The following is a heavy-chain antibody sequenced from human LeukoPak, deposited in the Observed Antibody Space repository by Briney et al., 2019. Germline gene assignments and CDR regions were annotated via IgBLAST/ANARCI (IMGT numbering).Heavy chain of an antibody. D-gene: IGHD4-17*01. Sequence: SETLSLTCTVSGGSISRYYWSWIRQPPGKGLEWIGYVYETGSRNYNPSLERRVSISMDTSKNQFSLKLSSVTAADTAVYYCARGKRGTVSSLPRGFDYWGQGTLVTVSS. CDR2: VYETGSR. J-gene: IGHJ4*02. CDR1: GGSISRYY. CDR3: ARGKRGTVSSLPRGFDY. V-gene: IGHV4-59*12.